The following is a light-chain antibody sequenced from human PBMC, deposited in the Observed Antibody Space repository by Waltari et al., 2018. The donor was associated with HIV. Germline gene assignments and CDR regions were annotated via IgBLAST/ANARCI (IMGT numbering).Light chain of an antibody. J-gene: IGLJ3*02. V-gene: IGLV2-23*02. CDR1: SSDVGSYNL. CDR2: EVS. Sequence: QSITISCTGTSSDVGSYNLVSWYQQHPGKAPKLMIYEVSKRPSGVSNRFSGSKSGNTASLTISGLQAEDEADYYCCSYAGSSTVFGGGTKLTVL. CDR3: CSYAGSSTV.